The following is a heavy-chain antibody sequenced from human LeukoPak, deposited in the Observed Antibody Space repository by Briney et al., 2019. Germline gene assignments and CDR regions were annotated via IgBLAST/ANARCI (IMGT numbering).Heavy chain of an antibody. D-gene: IGHD3/OR15-3a*01. V-gene: IGHV3-7*01. CDR3: ASGRHDFLH. J-gene: IGHJ4*02. CDR1: GFVFSTYW. CDR2: INLDGTEE. Sequence: GGSLRLSCAASGFVFSTYWMTWVRQAPGKGLEWVANINLDGTEEHYVDSSLKGRFTISRDNAKNSLYLQMTSLRVEDTAVYYCASGRHDFLHWGQGTLVSVSS.